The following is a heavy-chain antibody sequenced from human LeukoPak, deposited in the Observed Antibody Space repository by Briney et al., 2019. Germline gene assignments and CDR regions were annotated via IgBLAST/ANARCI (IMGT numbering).Heavy chain of an antibody. V-gene: IGHV3-30*04. CDR2: ISYDGSNK. CDR3: ASLYIVVVPAAMPHWFDP. D-gene: IGHD2-2*01. J-gene: IGHJ5*02. CDR1: GFTFSSYA. Sequence: GGSLRLSCAASGFTFSSYAMHWVRQAPGKGLEWVAVISYDGSNKYYADSVKGRFTISRDNSKNTLYLQMNSLRAEDTVVYYCASLYIVVVPAAMPHWFDPWGQGTLVTVSS.